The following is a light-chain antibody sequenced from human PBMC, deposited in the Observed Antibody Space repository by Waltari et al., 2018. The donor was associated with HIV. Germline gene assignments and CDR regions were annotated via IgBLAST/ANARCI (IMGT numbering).Light chain of an antibody. V-gene: IGKV4-1*01. CDR3: QQYYSTPPT. CDR1: QSIFYSSKNAYF. Sequence: DIVMTQSPHSLALSLGERATINCKSSQSIFYSSKNAYFLAGYQQKPGQSPKLRIYWASTRASGVPDGFSVSGSRTDFTLSIRSLQSEDVAVYFCQQYYSTPPTFGQGTRVEIK. J-gene: IGKJ1*01. CDR2: WAS.